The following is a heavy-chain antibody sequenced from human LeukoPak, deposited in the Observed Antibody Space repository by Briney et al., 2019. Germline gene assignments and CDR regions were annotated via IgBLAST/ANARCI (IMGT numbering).Heavy chain of an antibody. J-gene: IGHJ5*02. V-gene: IGHV3-21*01. CDR3: ARDLSPYYDFWSGYQNYNWFDP. D-gene: IGHD3-3*01. Sequence: GGSLRLSCVASGFTLRSHWMHWVRQAPGKGLERVSSISSSSSYIYYADSVKGRFTISRDNAKNSLYLQMNSLRAEDTAVYYCARDLSPYYDFWSGYQNYNWFDPWGQGTLVTVSS. CDR2: ISSSSSYI. CDR1: GFTLRSHW.